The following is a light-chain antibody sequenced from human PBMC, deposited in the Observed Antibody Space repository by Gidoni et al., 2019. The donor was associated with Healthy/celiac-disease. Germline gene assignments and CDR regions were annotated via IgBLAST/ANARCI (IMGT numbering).Light chain of an antibody. CDR2: AAS. V-gene: IGKV1-39*01. CDR3: QQSDSTPFT. Sequence: DIQMSQSPSSLSASVGDRVTSTCRASQSLSSYLNWYQQKPGKAPKLLIYAASSLQSGVPSRSSGSGSGTYFTLTIISLQPEDFATYYCQQSDSTPFTFGPGTKVDIK. J-gene: IGKJ3*01. CDR1: QSLSSY.